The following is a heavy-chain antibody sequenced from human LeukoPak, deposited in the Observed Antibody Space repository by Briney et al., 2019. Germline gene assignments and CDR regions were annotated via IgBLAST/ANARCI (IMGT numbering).Heavy chain of an antibody. D-gene: IGHD4-17*01. CDR2: IIPIFGTA. V-gene: IGHV1-69*05. CDR1: GGTFSSYA. Sequence: GSSVKVSCKASGGTFSSYAISWVRQAPGQGLEWMGGIIPIFGTANYAQKFQGRVTITTDESTSTAYMELSSLRSEDTAVYYCARGRTTVTMHYWFDPWGQGTLVTVSS. J-gene: IGHJ5*02. CDR3: ARGRTTVTMHYWFDP.